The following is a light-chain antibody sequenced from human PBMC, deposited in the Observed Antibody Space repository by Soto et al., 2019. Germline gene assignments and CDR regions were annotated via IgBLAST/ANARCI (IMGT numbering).Light chain of an antibody. CDR3: QQVDRPPLT. J-gene: IGKJ4*01. CDR2: SAS. CDR1: QDITKY. V-gene: IGKV1-9*01. Sequence: DIQLIQSPSFLSASIGDRVSLSCRASQDITKYLAWFHQKPGRAPKLLIYSASTLHVGVPARFSGGGSGTEFTLTINSLQAEDFATYYCQQVDRPPLTFGGGTKVEIK.